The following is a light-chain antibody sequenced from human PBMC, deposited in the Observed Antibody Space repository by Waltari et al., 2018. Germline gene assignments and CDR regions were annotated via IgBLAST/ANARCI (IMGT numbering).Light chain of an antibody. CDR3: QQYNNWPGT. CDR2: GAS. CDR1: QRVSSN. V-gene: IGKV3-15*01. J-gene: IGKJ1*01. Sequence: EIVMTQSPATLSVSPGERATLSCRASQRVSSNLAWYQQKPGQPPRLLLYGASTRDTGIQARVSGSGSGTEFTLTISSLQSEDFAVYYCQQYNNWPGTFGQGTKVEIK.